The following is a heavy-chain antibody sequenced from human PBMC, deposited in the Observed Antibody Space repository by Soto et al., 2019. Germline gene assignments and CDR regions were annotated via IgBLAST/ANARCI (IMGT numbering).Heavy chain of an antibody. CDR3: ARVRYGDYEVYDFDY. D-gene: IGHD4-17*01. CDR2: IYYSGST. CDR1: GGSISSGGYY. J-gene: IGHJ4*02. Sequence: PSETLSLTCTVSGGSISSGGYYLSWIRQHPGKGLEWIGYIYYSGSTYYNPSLKSRVTISVDTSKNQFSLKLSSVTAADTAVYYCARVRYGDYEVYDFDYWGQGTLVTVSS. V-gene: IGHV4-31*03.